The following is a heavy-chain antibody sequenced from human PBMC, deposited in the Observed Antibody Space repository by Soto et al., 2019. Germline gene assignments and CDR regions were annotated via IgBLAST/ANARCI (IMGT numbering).Heavy chain of an antibody. J-gene: IGHJ4*02. CDR1: GYSITNGYY. CDR3: ARVKLAGRGSFHD. V-gene: IGHV4-38-2*01. Sequence: SETLSLTCAVSGYSITNGYYWGWIRQPPGKGLEWIGSIYHSGNSYYNPSLKSRVTLSIDTSKNQFSLKLRSVTAADTAMYYCARVKLAGRGSFHDWGQGTLVTVSS. CDR2: IYHSGNS. D-gene: IGHD3-3*02.